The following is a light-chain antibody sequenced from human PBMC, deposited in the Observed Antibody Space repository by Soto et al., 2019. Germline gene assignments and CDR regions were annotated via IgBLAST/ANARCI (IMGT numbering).Light chain of an antibody. CDR2: EVS. CDR1: SSDVGSYNL. V-gene: IGLV2-23*02. Sequence: QSVLTQPASVSGSPGQSITLSCTGTSSDVGSYNLVSWYQQHPGKVPKVMIYEVSKWPSGVPNRFSGSKSGNTASLTISGLQAVDEDDYDSCSYAGRNTYVVGTGTKVTVL. J-gene: IGLJ1*01. CDR3: CSYAGRNTYV.